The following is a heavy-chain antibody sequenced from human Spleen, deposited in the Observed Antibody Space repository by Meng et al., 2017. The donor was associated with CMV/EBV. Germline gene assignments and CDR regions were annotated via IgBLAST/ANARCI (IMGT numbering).Heavy chain of an antibody. CDR3: AKDNENIYYYGMDV. CDR1: GFTFDDYA. CDR2: ISWDGGST. Sequence: GGSLRLSCAASGFTFDDYAMHWVRQAPGKGLEWVSLISWDGGSTYYADSVKGRFTISRDNSKNSLYLQMNSLRAEDTALYYCAKDNENIYYYGMDVWGQGTTVTVSS. J-gene: IGHJ6*02. V-gene: IGHV3-43D*03. D-gene: IGHD1/OR15-1a*01.